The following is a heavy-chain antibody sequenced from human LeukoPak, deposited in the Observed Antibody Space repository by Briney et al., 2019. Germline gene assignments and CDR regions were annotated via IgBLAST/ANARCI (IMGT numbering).Heavy chain of an antibody. D-gene: IGHD2-15*01. V-gene: IGHV3-23*01. Sequence: GGSLRLSCADSGFTFSSLAMSWVRQAPGKGLEWVSAISGSGDSTYYADSVKGRFTISRHNSKNTLYLQMNSLRAEATVVYYCAGSRRWHVFHYWGQGALVTVS. CDR3: AGSRRWHVFHY. CDR2: ISGSGDST. J-gene: IGHJ4*02. CDR1: GFTFSSLA.